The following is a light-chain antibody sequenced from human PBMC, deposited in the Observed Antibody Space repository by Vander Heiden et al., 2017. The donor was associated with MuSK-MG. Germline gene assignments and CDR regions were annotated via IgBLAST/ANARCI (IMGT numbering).Light chain of an antibody. Sequence: QSALTQPASVSGSPGQSITISFTGTSSDVGGYNYVSWYQQHPGKAPNLMIYDVSNRPSGVSNRFSGSKSGNTASLTISGLQAEDEADYYCSSYTSSSTPYVFGTGTKVTVL. CDR2: DVS. V-gene: IGLV2-14*01. CDR3: SSYTSSSTPYV. J-gene: IGLJ1*01. CDR1: SSDVGGYNY.